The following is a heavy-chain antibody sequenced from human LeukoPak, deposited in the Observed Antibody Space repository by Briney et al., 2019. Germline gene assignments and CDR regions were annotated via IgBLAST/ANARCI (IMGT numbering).Heavy chain of an antibody. CDR2: IHWNDDK. Sequence: SRPTLVKPTQTLTLTCTFSGFSLSTSGVGVGWIRQPPGKALEWLALIHWNDDKRHRPSLNSRLTITKDTSKNQVVLIMTKMDPVDTATYYCAHMVNTVTMSWGAFDIWGQGTMVTVSS. CDR3: AHMVNTVTMSWGAFDI. CDR1: GFSLSTSGVG. D-gene: IGHD4-17*01. J-gene: IGHJ3*02. V-gene: IGHV2-5*01.